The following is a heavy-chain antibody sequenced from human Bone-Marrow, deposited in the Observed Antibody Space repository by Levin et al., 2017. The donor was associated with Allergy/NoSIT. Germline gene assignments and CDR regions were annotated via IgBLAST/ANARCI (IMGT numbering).Heavy chain of an antibody. J-gene: IGHJ4*02. CDR2: IYYSGST. CDR3: ARGPYYYAAGSYYPIDY. Sequence: SETLSLTCTVSGGSISSYYWSWIRQPPGKGLEWIGYIYYSGSTNYNASLKSRVTISVDTSKNQFSLKLSSVTAADTAVYYCARGPYYYAAGSYYPIDYWGQGTLVTVSS. V-gene: IGHV4-59*01. CDR1: GGSISSYY. D-gene: IGHD3-10*01.